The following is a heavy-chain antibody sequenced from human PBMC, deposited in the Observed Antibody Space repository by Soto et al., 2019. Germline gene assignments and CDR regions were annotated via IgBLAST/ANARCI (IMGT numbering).Heavy chain of an antibody. CDR3: VRSTSVCVDY. Sequence: EVQLLESGGGLVQPGGTLTLSCAASGFTLSHYWMHWVRQVPGRGLVWVSRLKYDGTTTSYADSVKGRFTISRDNAKNTVYLQMSSLRAEDTATYYCVRSTSVCVDYWGQGTVVTVSS. V-gene: IGHV3-74*01. J-gene: IGHJ4*02. CDR1: GFTLSHYW. CDR2: LKYDGTTT.